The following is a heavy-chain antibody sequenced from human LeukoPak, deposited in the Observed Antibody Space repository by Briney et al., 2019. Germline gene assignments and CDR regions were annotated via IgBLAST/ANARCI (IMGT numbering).Heavy chain of an antibody. CDR3: ALGYCSSTSCYENFDY. CDR2: IYHSGST. CDR1: GYSISSGYY. D-gene: IGHD2-2*01. J-gene: IGHJ4*02. V-gene: IGHV4-38-2*01. Sequence: SETLSLTCAVSGYSISSGYYWGWIRQPPGKGLEWIGSIYHSGSTYYNPSLKSRVTISVDTSKNQFSLKLSSVTAADTAVYYCALGYCSSTSCYENFDYCGQGTLVTVSS.